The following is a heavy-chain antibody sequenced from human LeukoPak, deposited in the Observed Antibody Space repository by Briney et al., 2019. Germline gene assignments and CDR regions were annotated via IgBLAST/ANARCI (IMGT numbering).Heavy chain of an antibody. V-gene: IGHV4-4*07. CDR2: IYTIGST. J-gene: IGHJ4*02. Sequence: PSETLSLTCTVSGGSISSYYWSWLRQPAGKGLEGIGRIYTIGSTNYNPSLKSRVTMSVDTSKNQFSLKLSSVTAGDTAVYYCAREHPYSSGWYYFDYWGQGTLVTVSS. CDR1: GGSISSYY. D-gene: IGHD6-19*01. CDR3: AREHPYSSGWYYFDY.